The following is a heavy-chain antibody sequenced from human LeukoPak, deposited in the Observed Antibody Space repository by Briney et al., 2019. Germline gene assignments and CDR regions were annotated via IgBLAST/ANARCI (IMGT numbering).Heavy chain of an antibody. CDR1: GGSFSGYY. CDR2: VNHSGST. Sequence: SETLSLTCAVYGGSFSGYYWSWIRQPPGEGLEWIGEVNHSGSTNYNPSLKSRVTISVDTSKNQFSLKLSSVTAADTAVYYCAREDVPFYFDYWGQGTLVTVSS. CDR3: AREDVPFYFDY. J-gene: IGHJ4*02. V-gene: IGHV4-34*01.